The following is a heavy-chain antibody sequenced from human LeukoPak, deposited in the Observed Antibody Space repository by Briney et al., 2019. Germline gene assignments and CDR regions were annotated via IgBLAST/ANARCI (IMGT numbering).Heavy chain of an antibody. D-gene: IGHD6-19*01. V-gene: IGHV3-23*01. CDR1: GFTVSSNY. J-gene: IGHJ4*02. CDR3: AKDNGWLHEY. Sequence: GGSLRLSCAASGFTVSSNYMSWVRQAPGKGLEWVSAISGTGDRTFYANSVQGRFTISRDNSKNSLSLQMSSLRADDTAVYYCAKDNGWLHEYWGQGTLVTVSS. CDR2: ISGTGDRT.